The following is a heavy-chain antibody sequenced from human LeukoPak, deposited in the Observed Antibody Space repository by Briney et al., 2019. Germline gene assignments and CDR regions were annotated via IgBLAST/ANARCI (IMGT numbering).Heavy chain of an antibody. V-gene: IGHV3-33*01. CDR2: IWYDGSNK. D-gene: IGHD4-17*01. J-gene: IGHJ6*02. Sequence: GGSLRLSCAASGFTFSSYGMHWVRQAPGKGLEWVAVIWYDGSNKYYADSVKGRFTISRDNSKNTLYLQMNSLRAEDTAVYYCARDPYRYGDFPSYGMDVWGQGTTVTVSS. CDR3: ARDPYRYGDFPSYGMDV. CDR1: GFTFSSYG.